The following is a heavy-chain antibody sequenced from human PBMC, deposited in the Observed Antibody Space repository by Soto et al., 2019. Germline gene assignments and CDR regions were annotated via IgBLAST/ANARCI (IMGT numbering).Heavy chain of an antibody. Sequence: QVQLQESGPGLVKPSETLSLTCTVSGGSVSSGTYQWSWIRQSPGKGLEWIGYIHYTGNTNYNPPLKSRVSISVDTSKNHFSLKLTSVTAADTALYFCARLHFYDFWSGSVAMDVWGQGTAVTVSS. V-gene: IGHV4-61*03. CDR1: GGSVSSGTYQ. J-gene: IGHJ6*02. CDR2: IHYTGNT. CDR3: ARLHFYDFWSGSVAMDV. D-gene: IGHD3-3*01.